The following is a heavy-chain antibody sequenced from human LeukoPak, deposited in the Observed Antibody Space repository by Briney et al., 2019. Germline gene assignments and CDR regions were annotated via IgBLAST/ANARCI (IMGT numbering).Heavy chain of an antibody. CDR2: INSDGSST. D-gene: IGHD6-13*01. V-gene: IGHV3-74*03. Sequence: GGSLRLSCAPSGFSFSNHWMHWVRQVPGKGLVWVSRINSDGSSTTYADSVKGRFTISRDNAKNTLYLQMNSLRDEDTAVYYCTRDVSQSSSWYGEFDYWGQGTQVTVSS. CDR3: TRDVSQSSSWYGEFDY. CDR1: GFSFSNHW. J-gene: IGHJ4*02.